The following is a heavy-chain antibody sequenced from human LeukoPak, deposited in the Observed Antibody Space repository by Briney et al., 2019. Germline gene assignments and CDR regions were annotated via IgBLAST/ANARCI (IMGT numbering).Heavy chain of an antibody. J-gene: IGHJ4*02. CDR2: TYHSGST. Sequence: SETLSLTCAVSGYSISSGYYWGWIRQPPGKGLELIGSTYHSGSTYYNPSLKSRVTISVDTSKNQFSLKLSSVTAADTAVYYCARGGPGSHFDYWGQGTLVTVSS. D-gene: IGHD3-10*01. V-gene: IGHV4-38-2*01. CDR1: GYSISSGYY. CDR3: ARGGPGSHFDY.